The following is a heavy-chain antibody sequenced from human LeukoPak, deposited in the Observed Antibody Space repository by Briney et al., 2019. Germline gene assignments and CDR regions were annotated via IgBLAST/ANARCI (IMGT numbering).Heavy chain of an antibody. D-gene: IGHD3-16*01. J-gene: IGHJ4*02. CDR1: GGSISSGGYS. CDR2: IYHSGST. CDR3: ARERVSSTWGGYFDY. Sequence: SEALSLTCAVSGGSISSGGYSWSWIRQPPGKGLEWIGYIYHSGSTYYNPSLKSRVTISVDRSKNQFSLKLSSVTAEDTAVYYCARERVSSTWGGYFDYWGQGTLVTVSS. V-gene: IGHV4-30-2*01.